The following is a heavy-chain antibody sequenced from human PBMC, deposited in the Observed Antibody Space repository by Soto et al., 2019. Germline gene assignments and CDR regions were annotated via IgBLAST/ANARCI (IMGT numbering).Heavy chain of an antibody. CDR3: ARVGIAARFDYYYYGMDV. J-gene: IGHJ6*02. D-gene: IGHD6-6*01. V-gene: IGHV3-30-3*01. CDR2: ISYDGSNK. Sequence: QVQLVESGGGVVQPGRSLRLSCAASGFTFSSYAMHWVRQAPGKGLEWVAVISYDGSNKYYADPVKGRFTISRDNSKNTLYLQMNSLRAEDTAVYYCARVGIAARFDYYYYGMDVWGQGTTVTVSS. CDR1: GFTFSSYA.